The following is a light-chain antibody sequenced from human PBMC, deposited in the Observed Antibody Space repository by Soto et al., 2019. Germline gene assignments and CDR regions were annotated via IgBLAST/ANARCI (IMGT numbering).Light chain of an antibody. Sequence: EILLTQSPGTLSLSPGERATLSCRASQSVTSNYLAWYQQKPGQAPRLLVYGAASRATGISDRFSGSGSGTDFTLTISRLEPEDFAVYYCQHYVSPPITFGQGTRLEI. J-gene: IGKJ5*01. CDR1: QSVTSNY. V-gene: IGKV3-20*01. CDR2: GAA. CDR3: QHYVSPPIT.